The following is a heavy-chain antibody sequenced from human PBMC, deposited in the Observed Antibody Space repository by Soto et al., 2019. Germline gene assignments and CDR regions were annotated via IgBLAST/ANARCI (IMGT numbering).Heavy chain of an antibody. V-gene: IGHV3-23*01. CDR1: GFTFDNYA. J-gene: IGHJ6*02. CDR2: ISGRGDHT. Sequence: GSLGLSWAASGFTFDNYAMSWVRQAPGKGLEWVSAISGRGDHTYYADSVKGRFTISRDNAKNSLYLQMNSLRAEDTAVYYCARDEDYVWGSYRRYGMDVWGQGTTVTVSS. D-gene: IGHD3-16*02. CDR3: ARDEDYVWGSYRRYGMDV.